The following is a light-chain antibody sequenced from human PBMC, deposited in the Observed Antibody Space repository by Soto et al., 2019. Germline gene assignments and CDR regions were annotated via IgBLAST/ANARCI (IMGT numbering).Light chain of an antibody. Sequence: QSALTQPPSVSGSPGQSVTISCTGTSSDVGSYDRDSWYQQPPGTAPKLMIYEVSNRPSGVPDRFSGSKSGNTASLTISGLQAEDEADYYCSSYTSSSPLYVFGTGTKLTVL. CDR2: EVS. J-gene: IGLJ1*01. V-gene: IGLV2-18*02. CDR3: SSYTSSSPLYV. CDR1: SSDVGSYDR.